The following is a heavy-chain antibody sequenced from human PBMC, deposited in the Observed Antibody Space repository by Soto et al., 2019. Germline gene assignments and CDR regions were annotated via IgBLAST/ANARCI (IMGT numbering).Heavy chain of an antibody. CDR3: ARDRSMVRGVIPYYYGMDV. CDR1: GFTFSSYG. CDR2: IWYDGSNK. D-gene: IGHD3-10*01. Sequence: GSLRLSCAASGFTFSSYGMHWVRQAPGKGLEWVAVIWYDGSNKYYADSVKGRFTISRDNSKNTLYLQMNSLRAEDTAVYYCARDRSMVRGVIPYYYGMDVWGQGTTVTVSS. J-gene: IGHJ6*02. V-gene: IGHV3-33*01.